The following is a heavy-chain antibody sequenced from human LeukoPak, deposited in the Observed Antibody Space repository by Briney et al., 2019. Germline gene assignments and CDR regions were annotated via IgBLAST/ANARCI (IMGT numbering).Heavy chain of an antibody. V-gene: IGHV3-23*01. J-gene: IGHJ4*02. D-gene: IGHD3-10*01. Sequence: GGSLRLSCAASGFTFSSYEMNWVRQAPGKGLEWVSAISGSGGSTYYADSVKGRFTISRDNSKNTLYLQMNSLRAEDTAVYYCAKDIIDSSWFGELLYGYFDYWGQGTLVTVSS. CDR1: GFTFSSYE. CDR2: ISGSGGST. CDR3: AKDIIDSSWFGELLYGYFDY.